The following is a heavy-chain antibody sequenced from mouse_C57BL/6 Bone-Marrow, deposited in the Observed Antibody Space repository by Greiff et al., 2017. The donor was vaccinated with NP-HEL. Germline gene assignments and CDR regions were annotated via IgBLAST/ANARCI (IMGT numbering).Heavy chain of an antibody. CDR1: GFTFSDYY. J-gene: IGHJ1*03. CDR2: INYDGSST. V-gene: IGHV5-16*01. D-gene: IGHD1-1*01. CDR3: ARYGSSYGYFDV. Sequence: EAQLVESEGGLVQPGSSMKLSCTASGFTFSDYYMAWVRQVPEKGLEWVANINYDGSSTYYLDSLKSRFIISRDNAKNILYLQMSSLKSEDTATYYCARYGSSYGYFDVWGTGTTVTVSS.